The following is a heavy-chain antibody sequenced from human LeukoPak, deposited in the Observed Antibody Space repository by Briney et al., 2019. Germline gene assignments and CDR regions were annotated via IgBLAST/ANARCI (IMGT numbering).Heavy chain of an antibody. V-gene: IGHV1-46*01. CDR2: INPSGGST. Sequence: AASVKVSCKASGYTFTSYYMHWVRQAPGQGLEWMGIINPSGGSTSYAQKFQGRVTMTRDTSTSTVYMELSSLRSEDTAVYYCARGTGLSYYDSSGYYSSALDYWGQGTLVTVSS. D-gene: IGHD3-22*01. CDR3: ARGTGLSYYDSSGYYSSALDY. CDR1: GYTFTSYY. J-gene: IGHJ4*02.